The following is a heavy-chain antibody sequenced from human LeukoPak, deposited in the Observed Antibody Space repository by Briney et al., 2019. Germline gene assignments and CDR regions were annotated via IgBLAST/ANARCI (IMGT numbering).Heavy chain of an antibody. V-gene: IGHV3-23*01. CDR3: AKAYFMGATTGWFDP. Sequence: PGGSLRLSCAASGFTFSSYAMSWVRQAPGKGLEWVPAISGSGGSTYYADSVKGRFTISRDNSKNTLYLQMNSLRAEDTAVYYCAKAYFMGATTGWFDPWGQGTLVTVSS. CDR1: GFTFSSYA. J-gene: IGHJ5*02. D-gene: IGHD1-26*01. CDR2: ISGSGGST.